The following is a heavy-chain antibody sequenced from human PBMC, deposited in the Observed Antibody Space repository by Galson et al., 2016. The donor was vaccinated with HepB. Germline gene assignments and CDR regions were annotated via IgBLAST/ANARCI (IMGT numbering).Heavy chain of an antibody. CDR1: GXXFSXXX. D-gene: IGHD2-15*01. CDR2: ISSSGTTI. J-gene: IGHJ3*01. Sequence: SLXXXCAASGXXFSXXXMSXXXQAXXKGLXXLSXISSSGTTIYYAATVKGRSPISRDNAKNSLYPQMNSLRADDTALYYCARRWDAFDLWGQGXXVTV. V-gene: IGHV3-11*01. CDR3: ARRWDAFDL.